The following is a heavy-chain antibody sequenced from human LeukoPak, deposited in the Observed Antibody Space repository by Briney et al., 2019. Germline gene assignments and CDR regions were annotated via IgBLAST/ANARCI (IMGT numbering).Heavy chain of an antibody. V-gene: IGHV4-59*01. D-gene: IGHD3-10*01. J-gene: IGHJ4*02. CDR3: ATMGSVDY. CDR2: VYYTGST. Sequence: PSETLSLTCTVSGGSISSFYWSWIRQPPGKGLEYIGYVYYTGSTNYNPSLKSRVTISVDTSKNQFSLKVSSVTAADTAVYYCATMGSVDYWGQGTLVTVSS. CDR1: GGSISSFY.